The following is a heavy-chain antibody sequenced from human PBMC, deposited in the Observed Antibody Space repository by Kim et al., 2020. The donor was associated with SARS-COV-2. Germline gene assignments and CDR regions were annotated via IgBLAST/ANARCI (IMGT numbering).Heavy chain of an antibody. CDR2: TYYRSKWYD. D-gene: IGHD2-8*01. J-gene: IGHJ5*02. V-gene: IGHV6-1*01. CDR1: GDSVSSKSVA. CDR3: ARVYFAEQVYWFDP. Sequence: SQTLSLTCAISGDSVSSKSVAWNWIRQSPSRGLEWLGRTYYRSKWYDDYAVSVKSRITISPDTSKNQFSLQLDSVTPEDTAVYYCARVYFAEQVYWFDPWGQGTLVTVSS.